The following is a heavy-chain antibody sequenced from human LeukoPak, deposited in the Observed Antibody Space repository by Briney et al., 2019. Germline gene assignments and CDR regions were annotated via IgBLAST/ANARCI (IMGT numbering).Heavy chain of an antibody. CDR1: GGSMSSDY. J-gene: IGHJ3*02. V-gene: IGHV4-4*07. CDR2: IYTSGST. CDR3: ARAPSIGPRGAFDI. D-gene: IGHD1-26*01. Sequence: PSETLSLTCSVSGGSMSSDYYSWIRQPAGKGLEWIGRIYTSGSTNYNPSLQSRVTISVDTSKNQFSLKLSSVTAADTAVYYCARAPSIGPRGAFDIWGQGTMVTVSS.